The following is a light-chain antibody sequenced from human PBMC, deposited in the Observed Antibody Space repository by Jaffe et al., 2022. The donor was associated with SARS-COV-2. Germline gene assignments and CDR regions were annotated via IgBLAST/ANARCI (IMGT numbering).Light chain of an antibody. J-gene: IGKJ2*01. V-gene: IGKV3-20*01. CDR3: QQYDVPPQT. CDR1: QSVSRRY. Sequence: EVVLTQSPGTLSLSPGERATLSCRASQSVSRRYLAWYQRKPGQAPRLLIYGASSRATDIPDRFSGSGSGTDFTLTISRLEPEDFAVYYCQQYDVPPQTFGQGTKLEIK. CDR2: GAS.